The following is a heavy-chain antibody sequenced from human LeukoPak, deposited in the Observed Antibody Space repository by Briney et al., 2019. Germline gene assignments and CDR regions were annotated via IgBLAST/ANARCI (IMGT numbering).Heavy chain of an antibody. CDR2: FNHNWGA. CDR1: SGSFSGYY. Sequence: SETLSLTCAVYSGSFSGYYWTWFRQPPGKGLEWIGEFNHNWGAKYNPSLKSRVTISVDTSKNHLSLRLSSVTAADTAVYYCARDPHSSGWQNWFDPWGQGTLVTVSS. V-gene: IGHV4-34*01. D-gene: IGHD6-25*01. CDR3: ARDPHSSGWQNWFDP. J-gene: IGHJ5*02.